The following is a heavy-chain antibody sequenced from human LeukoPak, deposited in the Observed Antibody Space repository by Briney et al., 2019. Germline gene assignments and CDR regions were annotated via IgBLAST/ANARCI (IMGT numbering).Heavy chain of an antibody. CDR2: ISGSGVGT. CDR3: AKNGRDDHDKYFFDF. J-gene: IGHJ4*02. CDR1: VFTFSSYA. D-gene: IGHD3-9*01. V-gene: IGHV3-23*01. Sequence: GGSLRLSCAASVFTFSSYAMTWVRQAPGMGLESVSAISGSGVGTNYAYSVKGRFTISRDNSMNTLYLQMNSLRAEDTAVYDCAKNGRDDHDKYFFDFWGQGTQVTVSS.